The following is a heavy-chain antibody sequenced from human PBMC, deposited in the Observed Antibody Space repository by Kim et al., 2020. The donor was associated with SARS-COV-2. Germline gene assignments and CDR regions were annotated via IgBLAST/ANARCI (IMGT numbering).Heavy chain of an antibody. CDR1: GGSISSSSYY. J-gene: IGHJ4*02. CDR3: ARLGGRYCSSTSCYDY. V-gene: IGHV4-39*01. Sequence: SETLSLTCTVSGGSISSSSYYWGWIRQPPGKGLEWIGSIYYSGSTYYNPSLKSRVTISVDTSKNQFSLKLSSVTAADTAVYYCARLGGRYCSSTSCYDYWGQGTLVTVSS. CDR2: IYYSGST. D-gene: IGHD2-2*01.